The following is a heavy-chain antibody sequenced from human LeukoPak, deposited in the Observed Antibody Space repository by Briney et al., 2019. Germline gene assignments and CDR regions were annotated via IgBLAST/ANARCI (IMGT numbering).Heavy chain of an antibody. CDR1: GGSISSYY. CDR2: IYYSGST. V-gene: IGHV4-59*01. CDR3: ASKTVLPTIEGVFDV. D-gene: IGHD1-26*01. J-gene: IGHJ3*01. Sequence: SETLSLTCTVSGGSISSYYWSWIRQPPGKALEWIGYIYYSGSTNYNPSLKSRVTISVDTSKNQFSLKLTSVTAADTAVYYCASKTVLPTIEGVFDVWGQGTRVTVSS.